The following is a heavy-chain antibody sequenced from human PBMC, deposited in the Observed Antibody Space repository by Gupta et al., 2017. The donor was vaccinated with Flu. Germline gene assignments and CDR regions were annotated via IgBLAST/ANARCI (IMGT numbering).Heavy chain of an antibody. J-gene: IGHJ4*02. V-gene: IGHV4-59*08. Sequence: QVQLQESGPGLVKPSETLSLTCTVSGGSISSYYWSWIRQPPGKGLEWIGYIYYSGSTNYNPSLKSRVTISVDTSKNQFSLKLSSVTAADTAVYYCARLELEAVAGKVFDYWGQGTLVTVSS. CDR2: IYYSGST. D-gene: IGHD6-19*01. CDR3: ARLELEAVAGKVFDY. CDR1: GGSISSYY.